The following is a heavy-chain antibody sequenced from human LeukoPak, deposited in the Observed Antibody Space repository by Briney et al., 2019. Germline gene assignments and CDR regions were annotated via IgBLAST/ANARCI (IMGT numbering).Heavy chain of an antibody. CDR1: GGTFSSYG. CDR3: ARERILRLGELSPHGGLDY. J-gene: IGHJ4*02. D-gene: IGHD3-16*02. CDR2: ISAYNGNT. Sequence: ASVKVSCKASGGTFSSYGISWVRQAPGQGLEWMGWISAYNGNTNYAQKLQGRVTMTTDTSTSTAYMELRSLRSDDTAVYYCARERILRLGELSPHGGLDYWGRGTLVTVSS. V-gene: IGHV1-18*01.